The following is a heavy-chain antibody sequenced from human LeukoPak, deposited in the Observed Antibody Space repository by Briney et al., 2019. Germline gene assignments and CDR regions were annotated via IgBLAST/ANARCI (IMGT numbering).Heavy chain of an antibody. D-gene: IGHD2-15*01. J-gene: IGHJ4*02. V-gene: IGHV4-39*07. CDR1: GGSISSSSYY. CDR3: ARAPRYCSGGSCYSWTYYFDY. CDR2: INHSGST. Sequence: PSETLSLTCTVSGGSISSSSYYWGWIRQPPGKGLEWIGEINHSGSTNYNPSLKSRVTISVDTSKNQFSLKLSSVTAADTAVYYCARAPRYCSGGSCYSWTYYFDYWGQGTLVTVSS.